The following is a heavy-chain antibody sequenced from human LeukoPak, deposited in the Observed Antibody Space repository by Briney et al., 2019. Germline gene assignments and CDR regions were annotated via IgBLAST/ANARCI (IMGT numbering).Heavy chain of an antibody. CDR1: GGTFSSYA. CDR2: IIPIFGTA. D-gene: IGHD2-15*01. V-gene: IGHV1-69*01. Sequence: ASVKVSCXASGGTFSSYAISWVRQARGQGLEWMGGIIPIFGTANYAQKFQGRVTITADESTSTAYMELSSLRSEDTAVYYCAREGGYCSGGSCFDYWGQGTLVTVSS. CDR3: AREGGYCSGGSCFDY. J-gene: IGHJ4*02.